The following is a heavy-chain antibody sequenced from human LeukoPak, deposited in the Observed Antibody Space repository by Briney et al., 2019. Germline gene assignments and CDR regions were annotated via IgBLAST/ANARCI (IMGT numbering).Heavy chain of an antibody. CDR1: GGSISAYY. D-gene: IGHD3-3*01. J-gene: IGHJ5*02. Sequence: SETLSLTCTVSGGSISAYYWNWIRQPAGKGLEWIGRIYTSGSANYNPSLKSRVTMSVDTSKNQFSLRLSSVTAADTAVYYCARGHCYDFWSGYYQGWFDPWGQGTLVTVSS. CDR2: IYTSGSA. V-gene: IGHV4-4*07. CDR3: ARGHCYDFWSGYYQGWFDP.